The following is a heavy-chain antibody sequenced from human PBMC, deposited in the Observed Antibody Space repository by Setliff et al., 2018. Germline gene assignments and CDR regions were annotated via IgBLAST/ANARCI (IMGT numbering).Heavy chain of an antibody. Sequence: SETLSLTCTVSGGSISSGGYYWSWIRQHPGKGLEWIGYIYYSGSTYYNPSLKSRVTISVDTSKNQFSLKLSSVTAADTAVYYCAREDGSGFFVGVAWFDPWGQGTLVTVSS. J-gene: IGHJ5*02. D-gene: IGHD3-10*01. CDR3: AREDGSGFFVGVAWFDP. V-gene: IGHV4-31*03. CDR1: GGSISSGGYY. CDR2: IYYSGST.